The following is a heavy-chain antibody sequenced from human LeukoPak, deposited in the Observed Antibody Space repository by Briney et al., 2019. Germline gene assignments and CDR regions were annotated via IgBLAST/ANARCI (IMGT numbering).Heavy chain of an antibody. J-gene: IGHJ4*02. Sequence: GASVKVSCKASGYTFTSYGISWVRQAPGQGLEWMGWISAYNGNTNYAQKLQGRVTMTTDTSTSTAYMELRSLRSDDTAVYYCARAYYYDSSGYSRLVYWGQGTLVTVSS. V-gene: IGHV1-18*01. CDR2: ISAYNGNT. CDR1: GYTFTSYG. CDR3: ARAYYYDSSGYSRLVY. D-gene: IGHD3-22*01.